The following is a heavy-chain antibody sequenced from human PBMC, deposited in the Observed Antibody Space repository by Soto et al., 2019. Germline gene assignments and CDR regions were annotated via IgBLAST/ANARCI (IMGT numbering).Heavy chain of an antibody. CDR1: GFTFSSYA. Sequence: GGSLRLSCAASGFTFSSYAMHWVRQAPGKGLEWVAVISYDGSNKYYADSVKGRFTISRDNSKNTLYLQMNSLRAEDTAVYYCAREVGDHSPDNTIDYWGQGTLVTVSS. CDR2: ISYDGSNK. CDR3: AREVGDHSPDNTIDY. D-gene: IGHD1-26*01. V-gene: IGHV3-30-3*01. J-gene: IGHJ4*02.